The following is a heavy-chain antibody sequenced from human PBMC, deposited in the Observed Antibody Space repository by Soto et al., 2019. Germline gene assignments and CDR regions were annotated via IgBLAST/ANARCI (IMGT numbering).Heavy chain of an antibody. D-gene: IGHD2-21*01. CDR3: ARDSASGLWFDP. CDR2: ISTASSYI. Sequence: EVQLVESGGGLVEPGGSLRLSCAASGFTFSSYLMTWVRQSPGKGLEWVASISTASSYIYYADSVKGRFTISRDDAKTSLSLQMNSLRAEDTAVYYCARDSASGLWFDPWGQGTLVTVSS. V-gene: IGHV3-21*02. CDR1: GFTFSSYL. J-gene: IGHJ5*02.